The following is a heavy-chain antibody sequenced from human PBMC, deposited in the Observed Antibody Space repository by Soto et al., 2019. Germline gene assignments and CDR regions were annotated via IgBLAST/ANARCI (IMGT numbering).Heavy chain of an antibody. J-gene: IGHJ3*02. CDR3: AKVRRWRTMTANDAFDI. CDR1: GFTFSSYG. V-gene: IGHV3-30*18. D-gene: IGHD1-1*01. CDR2: ISYDGSNK. Sequence: PGGSLRLSCAASGFTFSSYGMHWVRQAPGKGLEWVAVISYDGSNKYYADSVKGRFTISRDNSKNTLYLQMNSLRAEDTAVYYCAKVRRWRTMTANDAFDIWGQGTMVTVSS.